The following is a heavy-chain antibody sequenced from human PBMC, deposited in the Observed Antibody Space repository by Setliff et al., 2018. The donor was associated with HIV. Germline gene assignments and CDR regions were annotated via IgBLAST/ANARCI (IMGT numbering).Heavy chain of an antibody. V-gene: IGHV3-30*18. CDR1: GFTFNNYG. J-gene: IGHJ4*02. CDR3: AKPTTVVTSHYFDS. CDR2: ISYHERDT. D-gene: IGHD4-17*01. Sequence: GGSLRLSCGASGFTFNNYGMHWVRRAPGKGLEWVASISYHERDTFYADSVKGRFTISRDNSKNMLYLQMNSLTTEDTAVYYCAKPTTVVTSHYFDSWGQGTQVTVSS.